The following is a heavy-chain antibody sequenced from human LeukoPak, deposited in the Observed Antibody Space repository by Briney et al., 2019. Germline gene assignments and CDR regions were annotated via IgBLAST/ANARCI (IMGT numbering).Heavy chain of an antibody. CDR3: ASREKYCSSTSCYLF. CDR1: GFTFSDYY. D-gene: IGHD2-2*01. J-gene: IGHJ4*02. Sequence: PGGSLRLSCAASGFTFSDYYMGWIRQAPGKGLEWVSYISSSGSTIYYADSVKGRFTISRDNAKNSLYLQMNSLRAEDTAVYYCASREKYCSSTSCYLFWGQGTLVTVSS. CDR2: ISSSGSTI. V-gene: IGHV3-11*01.